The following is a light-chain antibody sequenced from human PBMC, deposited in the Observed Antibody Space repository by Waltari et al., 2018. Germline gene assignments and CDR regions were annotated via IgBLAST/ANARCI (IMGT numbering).Light chain of an antibody. J-gene: IGKJ1*01. CDR2: GGT. CDR3: QQSFSSPWT. V-gene: IGKV1-39*01. Sequence: DIQMTQSPSSLSASVGDTVPVTCRASQNIRTHLNWYQQKPATAPKLLIYGGTTLQRGVPSRFSGSASGTDFTLTVSNLQPDDFAIYFCQQSFSSPWTFGQGTRV. CDR1: QNIRTH.